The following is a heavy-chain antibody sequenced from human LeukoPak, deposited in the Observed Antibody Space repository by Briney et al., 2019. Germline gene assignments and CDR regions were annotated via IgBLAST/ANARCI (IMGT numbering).Heavy chain of an antibody. CDR1: GYTFTGYY. V-gene: IGHV1-2*04. J-gene: IGHJ6*04. CDR3: ARGDILTGYSLYYYGMDV. CDR2: INPNSGGT. D-gene: IGHD3-9*01. Sequence: ASVKVSCKASGYTFTGYYMHWVRQAPGQGLEWMGWINPNSGGTNYAQKFQGWVTMTRDTSISTAYMELSRLRSDDTAVYYCARGDILTGYSLYYYGMDVWGKGTTVTVSS.